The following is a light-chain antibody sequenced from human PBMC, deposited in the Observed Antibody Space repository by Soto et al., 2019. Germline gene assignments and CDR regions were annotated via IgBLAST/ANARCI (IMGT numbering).Light chain of an antibody. Sequence: EIVLTQSPGTLSLFPGERATLSCRASQSVSSRNLAWYRQKPGQAPSLLLYGAFNRATGIADRFSGSGSATDFTLTISILEPADFALYYCLLYGDSPPAYTFGQGTKLDIK. V-gene: IGKV3-20*01. CDR2: GAF. J-gene: IGKJ2*01. CDR3: LLYGDSPPAYT. CDR1: QSVSSRN.